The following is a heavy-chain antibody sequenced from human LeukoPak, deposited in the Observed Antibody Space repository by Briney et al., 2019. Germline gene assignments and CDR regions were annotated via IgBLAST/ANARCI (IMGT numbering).Heavy chain of an antibody. CDR2: INPNSGGT. CDR3: ARSGSDWLLISTGYFDY. J-gene: IGHJ4*02. V-gene: IGHV1-2*02. Sequence: GASVKVSCKASGYTFTGYYMHWVRQAPGQGLEWMGWINPNSGGTNYARKFQGRVTMTRDTSISTAYMELSRLRSDDTAVYYCARSGSDWLLISTGYFDYWGQGTLVTVSS. CDR1: GYTFTGYY. D-gene: IGHD3-9*01.